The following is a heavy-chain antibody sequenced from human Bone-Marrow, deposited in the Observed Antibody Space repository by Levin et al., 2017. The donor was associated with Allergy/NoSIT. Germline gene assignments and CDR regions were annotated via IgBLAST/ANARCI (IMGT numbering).Heavy chain of an antibody. Sequence: GGSLRLSCAASGFTFSSYAMHWVRQAPGKGLEWVAVISYDGSNKYYADSVKGRFTISRDNSKNTLYLQMNSLRAEDTAVYYCARLPLRLRAAAGDYWGQGTLVTVSS. D-gene: IGHD6-13*01. CDR1: GFTFSSYA. CDR2: ISYDGSNK. J-gene: IGHJ4*02. V-gene: IGHV3-30-3*01. CDR3: ARLPLRLRAAAGDY.